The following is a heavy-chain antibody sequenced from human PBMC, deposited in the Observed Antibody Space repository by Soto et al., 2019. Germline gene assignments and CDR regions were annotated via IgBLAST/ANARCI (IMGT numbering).Heavy chain of an antibody. D-gene: IGHD2-15*01. J-gene: IGHJ3*02. Sequence: GGSLRLSCAASGFTFSDYYMSWIRQAPGKGLEWVSYISSSSSYTNYEDSVKGRFTISRDNAKNTLYLQMNSLRAGDTAVYDCSRDPEAEDCSGGSGYAGAFDIWGQGTMVTVSS. CDR2: ISSSSSYT. CDR3: SRDPEAEDCSGGSGYAGAFDI. V-gene: IGHV3-11*06. CDR1: GFTFSDYY.